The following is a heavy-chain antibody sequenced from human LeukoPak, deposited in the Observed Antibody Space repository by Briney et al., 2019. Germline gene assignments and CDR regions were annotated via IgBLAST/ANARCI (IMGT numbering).Heavy chain of an antibody. CDR2: ISSSSSTI. Sequence: PGGSLRLSCAASGFTFSSYGMTWVRQAPGKGLEWVSYISSSSSTIYYADSVKGRFTISRDNAKNSLYLQMNSLRAEDTAVYYCARGTAAAKIDYWGQGTLVTVSS. V-gene: IGHV3-48*04. D-gene: IGHD6-13*01. J-gene: IGHJ4*02. CDR1: GFTFSSYG. CDR3: ARGTAAAKIDY.